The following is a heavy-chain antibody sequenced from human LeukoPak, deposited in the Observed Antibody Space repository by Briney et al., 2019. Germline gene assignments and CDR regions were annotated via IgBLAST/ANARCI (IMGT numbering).Heavy chain of an antibody. J-gene: IGHJ5*01. V-gene: IGHV3-7*01. Sequence: PGGSLRLSCAASGFTFSIYDMNWVRQAPGKGLEWVANIKQDGSEKYYVDSVKGRFTISRDNAKNSLSLQMNSLRAEDSAVYYCASLGYCSSVSCSRAWFDYWGQGTLVTVSS. CDR2: IKQDGSEK. CDR1: GFTFSIYD. CDR3: ASLGYCSSVSCSRAWFDY. D-gene: IGHD2-2*01.